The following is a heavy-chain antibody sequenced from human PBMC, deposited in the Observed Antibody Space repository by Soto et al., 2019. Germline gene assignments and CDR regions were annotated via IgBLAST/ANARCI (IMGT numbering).Heavy chain of an antibody. CDR2: INHSGST. J-gene: IGHJ6*02. CDR1: GGSFSGYY. V-gene: IGHV4-34*01. CDR3: ARGGTARRRYRMCCYYYGMDV. Sequence: PSETLSLTCAVYGGSFSGYYWSWIRPPPGKGLEWIGEINHSGSTNYNPSLKSRVTLSVDTSKNQFSLKLGAVAAGDTAVYSRARGGTARRRYRMCCYYYGMDVWGQGTTVTVSS. D-gene: IGHD6-6*01.